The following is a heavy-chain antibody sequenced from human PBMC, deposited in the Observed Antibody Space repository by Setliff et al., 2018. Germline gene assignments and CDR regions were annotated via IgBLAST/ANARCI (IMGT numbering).Heavy chain of an antibody. V-gene: IGHV3-23*01. J-gene: IGHJ4*02. D-gene: IGHD4-17*01. CDR3: TTVGHIGGFRLFDY. CDR2: TTGSGGDR. CDR1: GLTFRTYA. Sequence: PGGSLRLSCAASGLTFRTYAMSWVRQAPGKGLEWVSSTTGSGGDRDYADSVKGRFTISRDNSKNTLYLQMNSLRAEDTAVYYCTTVGHIGGFRLFDYWGQGALVTVSS.